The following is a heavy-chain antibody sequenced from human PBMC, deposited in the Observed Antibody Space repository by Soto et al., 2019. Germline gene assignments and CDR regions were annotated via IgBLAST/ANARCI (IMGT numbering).Heavy chain of an antibody. CDR2: ISGSGGST. J-gene: IGHJ4*02. Sequence: PGGSLRLSCAASGFTFSSYAMSWVRQAPGKGLEWVSAISGSGGSTYYADSVKGRFTISRDNSKNTLYLQMNSLRVEDTAVYYCAKDPGYSSGWYDSYFDYWGQGTLVTVS. D-gene: IGHD6-19*01. CDR1: GFTFSSYA. CDR3: AKDPGYSSGWYDSYFDY. V-gene: IGHV3-23*01.